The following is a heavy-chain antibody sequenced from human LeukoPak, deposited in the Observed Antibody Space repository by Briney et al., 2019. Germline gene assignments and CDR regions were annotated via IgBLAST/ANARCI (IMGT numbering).Heavy chain of an antibody. Sequence: ASVKVSCKASGGTFSSYAISWVRQAPGQGLEWMGGIIPIFGTANYAQKFQGRVTITADESTSTAYMELSSLRSEGTAVYYCARLFDYGDSQYYFDYWGQGTLVTVSS. CDR2: IIPIFGTA. CDR1: GGTFSSYA. J-gene: IGHJ4*02. V-gene: IGHV1-69*13. CDR3: ARLFDYGDSQYYFDY. D-gene: IGHD4-17*01.